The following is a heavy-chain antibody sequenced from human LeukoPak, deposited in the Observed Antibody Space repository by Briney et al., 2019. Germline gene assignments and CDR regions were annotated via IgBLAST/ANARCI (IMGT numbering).Heavy chain of an antibody. Sequence: GRSLRLSCAASGFTFSSYAMHWVRQAPGKGLEWVAVISYDGSNKYYADSVKGRFTISRDNSKNTLYLQMYSLRAEDTAVYYCARDLSGYFDYWGQGTLVTVSS. CDR3: ARDLSGYFDY. CDR2: ISYDGSNK. V-gene: IGHV3-30*04. CDR1: GFTFSSYA. D-gene: IGHD1-26*01. J-gene: IGHJ4*02.